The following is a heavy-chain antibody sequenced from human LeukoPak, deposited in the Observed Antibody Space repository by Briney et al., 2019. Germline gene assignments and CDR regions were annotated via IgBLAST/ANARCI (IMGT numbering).Heavy chain of an antibody. CDR1: GYSFTTYW. CDR2: IYPGDSDT. V-gene: IGHV5-51*01. J-gene: IGHJ4*02. Sequence: GESLKISCKGSGYSFTTYWIGWVRQMPGKGLEWMGIIYPGDSDTRYSPPFQGQVTISADKSISTAYLQWSSLKASDTAMYYCARRPGRGYGSGSYFDYWGQGTLVTVSS. CDR3: ARRPGRGYGSGSYFDY. D-gene: IGHD3-10*01.